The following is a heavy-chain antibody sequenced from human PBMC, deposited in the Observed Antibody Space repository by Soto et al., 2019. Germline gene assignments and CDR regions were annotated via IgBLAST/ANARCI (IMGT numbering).Heavy chain of an antibody. CDR2: ISGSGGSP. Sequence: GGSLRLSCAASGFTFSSSAMSWVRQAPGKRLEWVSAISGSGGSPYYADSVKGRFTISRDNYKKTLYLQMNSLRAEDTAVYYCALDYYGSGSYPNDAFDIWGQGPMVTVSS. CDR1: GFTFSSSA. CDR3: ALDYYGSGSYPNDAFDI. D-gene: IGHD3-10*01. J-gene: IGHJ3*02. V-gene: IGHV3-23*01.